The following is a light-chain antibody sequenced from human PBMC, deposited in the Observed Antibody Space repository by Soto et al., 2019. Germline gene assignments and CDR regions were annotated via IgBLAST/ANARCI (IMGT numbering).Light chain of an antibody. CDR3: SSNSSGGTVYV. J-gene: IGLJ1*01. CDR2: EVR. V-gene: IGLV2-14*01. Sequence: QSVLTQPASVSGSPGQSITISCTGSSSDVGGSKYVSWYQQHPGKAPRLLIYEVRYRPSGVSNRFSGSKSGNTASLTVSGLQAEDEADYYCSSNSSGGTVYVFGTGTKVTVL. CDR1: SSDVGGSKY.